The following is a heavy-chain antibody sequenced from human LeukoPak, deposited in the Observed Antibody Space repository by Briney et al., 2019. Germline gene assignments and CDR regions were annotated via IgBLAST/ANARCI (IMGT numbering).Heavy chain of an antibody. CDR2: ISGSGGST. Sequence: GGSLRLSCAASGFTFSSYAMSWVRQAPGKGLEWVSAISGSGGSTYYADSVEGRFTISRDNSKDTLYLQVNSLRAEDMAVFYCAKGQDANYLPLDLWGRGTLVTVSS. CDR3: AKGQDANYLPLDL. J-gene: IGHJ2*01. V-gene: IGHV3-23*01. D-gene: IGHD4/OR15-4a*01. CDR1: GFTFSSYA.